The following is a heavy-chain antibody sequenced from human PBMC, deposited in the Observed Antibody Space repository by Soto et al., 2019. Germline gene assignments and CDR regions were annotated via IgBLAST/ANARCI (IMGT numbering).Heavy chain of an antibody. V-gene: IGHV3-30-3*01. Sequence: GGSLRLSCAASGFTFSSYAMHWVRQAPGKGLEWVAVISYDGSTKYYADSVKRRFTISRDNSKNTMYLQMNSLRAEDTAEYYCARVWWENSVGAYYYDSSGYPDYWGQGTLVTVSS. CDR2: ISYDGSTK. CDR1: GFTFSSYA. CDR3: ARVWWENSVGAYYYDSSGYPDY. D-gene: IGHD3-22*01. J-gene: IGHJ4*02.